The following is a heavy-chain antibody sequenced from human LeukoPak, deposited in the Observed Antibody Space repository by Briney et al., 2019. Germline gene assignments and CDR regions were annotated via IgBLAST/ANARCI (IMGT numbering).Heavy chain of an antibody. CDR2: INHSGST. J-gene: IGHJ4*02. D-gene: IGHD3-10*01. CDR1: GGSFSGYY. Sequence: SETLSLTCAVYGGSFSGYYWSWIRQPPGKGLEWIGEINHSGSTNYNPSLKSRVTISVDTSKNQFSLKLSSVTAADTAVYYCARGIHGGVLWFGDRYYFDYWGQGTLVTVSS. CDR3: ARGIHGGVLWFGDRYYFDY. V-gene: IGHV4-34*01.